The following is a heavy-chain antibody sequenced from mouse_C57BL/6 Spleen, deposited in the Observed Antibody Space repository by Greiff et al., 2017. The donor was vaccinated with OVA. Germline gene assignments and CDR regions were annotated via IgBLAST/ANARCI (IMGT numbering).Heavy chain of an antibody. CDR1: GYTFTSYW. D-gene: IGHD1-1*01. Sequence: QVQLQQPGAELVRPGSSVKLSCKASGYTFTSYWMHWVKRRPIQGLEWIGNINPSDSETHYNQKFKDKATLTVDKSSSTAYMQLSSLTSEDSAVYYCARSITTVVAPYFDYWGQGTTLTVSS. V-gene: IGHV1-52*01. J-gene: IGHJ2*01. CDR2: INPSDSET. CDR3: ARSITTVVAPYFDY.